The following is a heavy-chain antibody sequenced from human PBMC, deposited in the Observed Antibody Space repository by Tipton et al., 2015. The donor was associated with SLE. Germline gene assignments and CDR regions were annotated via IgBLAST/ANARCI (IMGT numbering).Heavy chain of an antibody. CDR1: GGSISSYY. CDR2: IYHSGNT. D-gene: IGHD1-1*01. J-gene: IGHJ4*02. Sequence: TLSLTCIVSGGSISSYYWSWIRQHPGKGLEWIGYIYHSGNTYYNPSLKSRVTISADTSKNVSSLRLSSVTAADTAMYYCARFRREHQLVRLAWLWGQGTLVTVSS. V-gene: IGHV4-59*12. CDR3: ARFRREHQLVRLAWL.